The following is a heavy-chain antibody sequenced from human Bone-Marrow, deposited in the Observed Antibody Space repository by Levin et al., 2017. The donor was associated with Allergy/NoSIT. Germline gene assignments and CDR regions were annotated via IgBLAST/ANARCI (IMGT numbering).Heavy chain of an antibody. J-gene: IGHJ4*02. CDR2: FSGNSGSA. CDR3: AKDHEAGWLPYFDY. V-gene: IGHV3-23*01. CDR1: GFTFSSHG. Sequence: SCEASGFTFSSHGMSWVRQAPGKGLEWVAGFSGNSGSAFYTDSVRGRFTISRDNSKNMLYLQMNSLRVEDTAIYYCAKDHEAGWLPYFDYWGQGTPVTVSS. D-gene: IGHD2-15*01.